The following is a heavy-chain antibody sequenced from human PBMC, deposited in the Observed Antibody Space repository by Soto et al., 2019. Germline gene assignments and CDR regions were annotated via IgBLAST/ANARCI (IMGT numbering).Heavy chain of an antibody. Sequence: SETLSLTCAVYGGSFSGYYWSWIRQPPGKGLEWIGEINHSGSTNYNPSLKSRVTISVDTSKNQFSLKLSSVTAADTAVYYCARGRILSYYYYMDVWGKGTTVTVSS. D-gene: IGHD5-18*01. CDR2: INHSGST. CDR1: GGSFSGYY. V-gene: IGHV4-34*01. CDR3: ARGRILSYYYYMDV. J-gene: IGHJ6*03.